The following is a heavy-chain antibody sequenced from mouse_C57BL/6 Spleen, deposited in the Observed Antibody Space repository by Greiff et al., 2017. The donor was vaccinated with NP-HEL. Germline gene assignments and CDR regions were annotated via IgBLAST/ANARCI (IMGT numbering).Heavy chain of an antibody. Sequence: QVQLKQPGAELVKPGASVKMSCKASGYTFTSYWITWVKQRPGQGLEWIGDIYPGSGSTNYNEKFKSKATLTVDTSSSTAYMQLSSLTSEDSAVYYCAREETAQAAWFAYWGQGTLVTVSA. CDR1: GYTFTSYW. V-gene: IGHV1-55*01. CDR3: AREETAQAAWFAY. D-gene: IGHD3-2*02. CDR2: IYPGSGST. J-gene: IGHJ3*01.